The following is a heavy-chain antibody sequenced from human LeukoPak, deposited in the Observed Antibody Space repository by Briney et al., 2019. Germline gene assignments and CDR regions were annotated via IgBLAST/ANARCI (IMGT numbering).Heavy chain of an antibody. Sequence: SSETLSLTCTVSGGSISSYYWIWMRQPPGKGLEWIGYIYTSGSTNYNPSLKSRVTISVDTSKNQFSLKLSSVTAADTAVYYCARNLAISYYYYYYYMDVWGKGTTVTVSS. D-gene: IGHD1-7*01. J-gene: IGHJ6*03. CDR3: ARNLAISYYYYYYYMDV. V-gene: IGHV4-4*09. CDR1: GGSISSYY. CDR2: IYTSGST.